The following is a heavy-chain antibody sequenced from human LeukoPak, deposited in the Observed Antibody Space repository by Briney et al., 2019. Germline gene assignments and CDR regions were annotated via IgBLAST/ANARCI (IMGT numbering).Heavy chain of an antibody. CDR1: GGSFSGYY. CDR3: ARQRGYNPYYYGSGSYGGNPFDY. Sequence: PSENLSLTCAVYGGSFSGYYWSWIRQPPGKGLEWIGEINHSGSTNYNPSLKSRVTISVDTSKNQFSLKLSSVTAADTAVYYCARQRGYNPYYYGSGSYGGNPFDYWGQGTLVTVSS. CDR2: INHSGST. J-gene: IGHJ4*02. D-gene: IGHD3-10*01. V-gene: IGHV4-34*01.